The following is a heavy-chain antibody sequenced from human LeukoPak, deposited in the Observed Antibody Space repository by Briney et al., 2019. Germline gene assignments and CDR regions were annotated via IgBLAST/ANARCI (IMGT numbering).Heavy chain of an antibody. Sequence: GRSLRLSCAASGFTFSSYGMHWVRQAPGRGLEWVAVISYDGSNKYYADSVKGQFTISRDNSKNTLYLQMNSLRAEDTAVYYCANQPRSEYHYYFDYWGQGTLVTVSS. CDR1: GFTFSSYG. CDR2: ISYDGSNK. CDR3: ANQPRSEYHYYFDY. J-gene: IGHJ4*02. D-gene: IGHD2-2*01. V-gene: IGHV3-30*18.